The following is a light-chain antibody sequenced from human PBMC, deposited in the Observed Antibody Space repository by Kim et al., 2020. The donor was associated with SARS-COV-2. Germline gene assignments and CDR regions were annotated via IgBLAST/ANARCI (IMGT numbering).Light chain of an antibody. J-gene: IGLJ3*02. CDR1: KLGDKY. CDR2: QDS. V-gene: IGLV3-1*01. Sequence: SYELTQPPSVSVSPGQTASITCSGDKLGDKYACWYQQKPGQSPVLVIYQDSKRPSGIPERFSGSNSGNKATLTISGTQAMDEADYYCQAWDSSFWVFGGGTQLTVL. CDR3: QAWDSSFWV.